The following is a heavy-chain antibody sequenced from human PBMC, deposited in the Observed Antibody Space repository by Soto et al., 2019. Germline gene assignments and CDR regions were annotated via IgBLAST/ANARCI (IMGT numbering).Heavy chain of an antibody. CDR1: GFTFTRYS. J-gene: IGHJ4*02. CDR3: ARESEDLTSNFDY. V-gene: IGHV3-21*01. CDR2: ISSTTNYI. Sequence: TGGSLRLSCAASGFTFTRYSMNWVRQAPGKGLEWVSSISSTTNYIYYADSMKGRFTVSRDNAKNSVYLDMNSLSAEDTAVYYCARESEDLTSNFDYCGQGTLVTVSS.